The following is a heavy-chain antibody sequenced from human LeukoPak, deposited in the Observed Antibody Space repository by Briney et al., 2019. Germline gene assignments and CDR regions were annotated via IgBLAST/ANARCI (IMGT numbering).Heavy chain of an antibody. CDR2: ISSSSSSTI. V-gene: IGHV3-48*04. CDR1: GFTLSSYS. J-gene: IGHJ4*02. D-gene: IGHD4-17*01. CDR3: ARDPTLTYDYGIDY. Sequence: PGGSLRLSCAASGFTLSSYSMNWARQAPGKGLEWVSYISSSSSSTIYYADSVKGRFTISRDNAKNSLYLQMNSLRAEDTAAYYCARDPTLTYDYGIDYWGQGTLVTVSS.